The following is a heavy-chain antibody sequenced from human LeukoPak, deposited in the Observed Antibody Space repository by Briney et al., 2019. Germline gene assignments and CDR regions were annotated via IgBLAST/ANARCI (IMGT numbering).Heavy chain of an antibody. CDR1: GYTFTAHF. V-gene: IGHV1-2*02. CDR3: TRGRQSEGVGYFDL. Sequence: ASVKVSCKASGYTFTAHFLHWARRAPGQGPEWMGWINPNNGGTNYAQKFQGRVTMTRDTSVNTVYMELSMLTSDDTAVYYCTRGRQSEGVGYFDLWGRGTLVIVSS. D-gene: IGHD1-26*01. CDR2: INPNNGGT. J-gene: IGHJ2*01.